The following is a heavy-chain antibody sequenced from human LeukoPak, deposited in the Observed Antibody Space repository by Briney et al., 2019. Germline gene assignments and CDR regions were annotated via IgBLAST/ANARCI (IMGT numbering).Heavy chain of an antibody. D-gene: IGHD1-26*01. CDR1: GFTFSSYS. Sequence: GGSLRLSCAGSGFTFSSYSMNWVRQAPGKGLEWVSYISSSSGTVYYADSVKGRLTISRDNAKNSLYLQMNSLRAEDTAVYYCARDGSGSIRGWFDPWGQGTLVTVSS. CDR3: ARDGSGSIRGWFDP. V-gene: IGHV3-48*01. J-gene: IGHJ5*02. CDR2: ISSSSGTV.